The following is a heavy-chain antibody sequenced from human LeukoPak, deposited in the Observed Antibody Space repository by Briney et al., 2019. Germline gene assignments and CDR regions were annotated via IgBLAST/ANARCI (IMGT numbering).Heavy chain of an antibody. D-gene: IGHD1-1*01. Sequence: GGSLRLSCAASGFIFSSYWMSWVRQAPGKGLEWVANIKQDGSEKYYLDSVKGRFTISRDNAKNSLYLQMNSLRAEDTAVYYCARDVYNMGDYWGQGTLVTVSS. CDR2: IKQDGSEK. V-gene: IGHV3-7*01. J-gene: IGHJ4*02. CDR1: GFIFSSYW. CDR3: ARDVYNMGDY.